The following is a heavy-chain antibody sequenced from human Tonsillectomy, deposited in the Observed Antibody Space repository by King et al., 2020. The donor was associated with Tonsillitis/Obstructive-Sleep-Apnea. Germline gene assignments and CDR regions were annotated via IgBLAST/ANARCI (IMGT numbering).Heavy chain of an antibody. D-gene: IGHD3-10*01. CDR2: INPNSGGT. CDR1: GYTFTGYY. J-gene: IGHJ6*02. V-gene: IGHV1-2*02. Sequence: VQLVESGAEVKKPGASVKVSCKASGYTFTGYYMYWVRQAPGQGLEWMGWINPNSGGTNYAQKFQGRVTVTRDTSISTAYMELSRLRSDDTAVYYCARSIPMVRGVIMIGYCYGMDVWGQGTTVTVSS. CDR3: ARSIPMVRGVIMIGYCYGMDV.